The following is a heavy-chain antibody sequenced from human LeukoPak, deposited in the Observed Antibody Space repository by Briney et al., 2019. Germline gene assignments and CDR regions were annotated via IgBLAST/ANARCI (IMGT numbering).Heavy chain of an antibody. CDR2: ISWNSGII. CDR1: GFTFDDYA. J-gene: IGHJ4*02. D-gene: IGHD3-9*01. V-gene: IGHV3-9*01. CDR3: AKGILYDILTVHFDY. Sequence: PGGSLRLSCAASGFTFDDYAMHWVRQAPGKGLEWVSGISWNSGIIGYADSVKGRFTISRDNAKNSLYLQMNSLRAEDTALYHCAKGILYDILTVHFDYWGQGTLVTVSS.